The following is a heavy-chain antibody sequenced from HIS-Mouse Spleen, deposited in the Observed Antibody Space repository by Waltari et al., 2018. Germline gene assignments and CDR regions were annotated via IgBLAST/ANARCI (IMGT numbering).Heavy chain of an antibody. Sequence: QLQLQESGPGLVKPSETLSLTCTVSGGSISSSSYYWGWIRQPPGKALKWIGSMYYSGSTTHRHSLNTRVTISVDPSKNQFSLKLGSVTAADTAVYYCAREIPYSSSWYDWYFDLWGRGTLVTVSS. CDR3: AREIPYSSSWYDWYFDL. CDR1: GGSISSSSYY. D-gene: IGHD6-13*01. J-gene: IGHJ2*01. V-gene: IGHV4-39*07. CDR2: MYYSGST.